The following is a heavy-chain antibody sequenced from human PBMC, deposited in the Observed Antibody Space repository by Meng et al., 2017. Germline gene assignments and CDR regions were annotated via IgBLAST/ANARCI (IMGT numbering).Heavy chain of an antibody. CDR2: ISYSGAT. V-gene: IGHV4-30-4*01. J-gene: IGHJ5*02. D-gene: IGHD2-2*02. CDR1: GASISSAVF. Sequence: QVQLQESGPRLVKPSQTLSLTFTVSGASISSAVFWIWIRQPPGKDLEWIGYISYSGATHYNPSLKSRLTISVDTAKNQFSLSLSSVTAADTAVYYCARVVGDCASCYKGWFDPWGQGTLVTVSS. CDR3: ARVVGDCASCYKGWFDP.